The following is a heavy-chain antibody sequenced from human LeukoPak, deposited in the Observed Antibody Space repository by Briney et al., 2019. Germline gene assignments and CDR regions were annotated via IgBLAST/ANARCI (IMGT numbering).Heavy chain of an antibody. CDR1: GFTVSSNY. CDR3: TRTQIVGARFDLFDY. V-gene: IGHV3-53*01. J-gene: IGHJ4*02. Sequence: PGGSLRLSCAASGFTVSSNYMSWVRQAPGKGLEWVSVIYSGGSTYYADSVKGRFTISRDNSKNTLYLQMNSLRAEDTAVYYCTRTQIVGARFDLFDYWGQGTLVTVSS. CDR2: IYSGGST. D-gene: IGHD1-26*01.